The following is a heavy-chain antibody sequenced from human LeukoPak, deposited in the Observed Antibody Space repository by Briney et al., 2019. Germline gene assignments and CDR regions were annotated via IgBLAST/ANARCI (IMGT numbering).Heavy chain of an antibody. V-gene: IGHV1-24*01. CDR2: FDPEDGET. D-gene: IGHD1-14*01. CDR3: ATGGRYVTHRPGYYYYMDV. CDR1: GYTLTELS. J-gene: IGHJ6*03. Sequence: ASVKVSCKVSGYTLTELSMHWVRRAPGKGLEWMGGFDPEDGETIYAQKFQGRVTMTEDTSTDTAYMELSSLRSEDTAVYYCATGGRYVTHRPGYYYYMDVWGKGTTVTVS.